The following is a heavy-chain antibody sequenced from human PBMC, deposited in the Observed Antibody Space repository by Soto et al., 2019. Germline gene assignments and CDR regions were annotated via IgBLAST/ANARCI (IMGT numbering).Heavy chain of an antibody. V-gene: IGHV3-74*01. CDR2: INSDGSST. J-gene: IGHJ2*01. D-gene: IGHD3-16*01. CDR1: GFTFSSYW. CDR3: SRGGSLNWYFDL. Sequence: EVQLVESGGGLVQPGGSLRLSCAASGFTFSSYWMHWVRQAPWKGLVWVSRINSDGSSTSYADSVKGRFTISRDNAKNTLYLQMNGLRAEDTAVYCCSRGGSLNWYFDLWGRGTLVTVSS.